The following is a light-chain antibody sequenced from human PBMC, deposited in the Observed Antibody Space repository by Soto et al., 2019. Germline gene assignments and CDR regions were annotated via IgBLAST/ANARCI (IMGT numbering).Light chain of an antibody. CDR2: GAS. J-gene: IGKJ1*01. CDR1: QGIRSD. CDR3: QQYGSTPPT. V-gene: IGKV1-13*02. Sequence: IPPTHPRLSLNAPVAHTVPITFWASQGIRSDLAWYQQKPGKAPKLLIYGASSMQSGVPARFTGSGSGTDFTLTISSLEPEDFATYYCQQYGSTPPTFGQGTKVDNK.